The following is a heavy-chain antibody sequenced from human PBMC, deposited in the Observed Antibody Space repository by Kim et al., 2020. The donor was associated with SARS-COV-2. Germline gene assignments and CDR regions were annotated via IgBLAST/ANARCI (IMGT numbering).Heavy chain of an antibody. D-gene: IGHD6-19*01. Sequence: SETLSLTCTVSGGSISSSSYYWGWIRQPPGKGLEWIGSIYYSGSTYYNPSLKSRVTISVDTSKNQFSLKLSSVTAADTAVYYCARHTSSGWYRPPGYWGQGTLVTVSS. CDR1: GGSISSSSYY. V-gene: IGHV4-39*07. CDR3: ARHTSSGWYRPPGY. J-gene: IGHJ4*02. CDR2: IYYSGST.